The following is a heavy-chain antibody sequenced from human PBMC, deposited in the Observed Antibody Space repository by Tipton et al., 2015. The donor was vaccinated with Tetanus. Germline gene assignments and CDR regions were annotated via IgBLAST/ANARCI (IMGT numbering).Heavy chain of an antibody. V-gene: IGHV1-18*01. CDR1: GYTFTGYD. J-gene: IGHJ4*02. Sequence: QLVQSGAEVKRPGASVKVSCKSSGYTFTGYDVSWVRQAPGQGLQWMGWINTHNGDTNYAQRFEGRVTMTTDTSTSTAYMELRGLRSDDTAVYFCVRDKVGGITGFDHWGQGTLVTVSP. CDR2: INTHNGDT. D-gene: IGHD1-26*01. CDR3: VRDKVGGITGFDH.